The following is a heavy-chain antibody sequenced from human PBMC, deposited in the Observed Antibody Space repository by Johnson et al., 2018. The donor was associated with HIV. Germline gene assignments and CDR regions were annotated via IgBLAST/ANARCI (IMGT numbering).Heavy chain of an antibody. D-gene: IGHD1-1*01. J-gene: IGHJ3*02. Sequence: EVQLVESGGGLVQPGRSLRLSCAASGFTFDDYAIHCVRQAPGKGLAWASGISGNSGSIGYADSVKGRFTISRDNAKNSMYLQMGSLRAEDMAVYYCARVRETKGPYDAVDIWGQGTMVTVSS. CDR2: ISGNSGSI. CDR1: GFTFDDYA. CDR3: ARVRETKGPYDAVDI. V-gene: IGHV3-9*03.